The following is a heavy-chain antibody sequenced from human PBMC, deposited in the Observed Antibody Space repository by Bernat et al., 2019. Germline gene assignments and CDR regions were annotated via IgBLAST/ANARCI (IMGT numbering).Heavy chain of an antibody. J-gene: IGHJ5*02. Sequence: QVQLQESGPGLVKPSQTLSLTCTVSGGSISSGGYYWSWIRQHPGKGLEWIGYIYYSGSTYYNPSLKSRVTISVDTSKNQFSLKLSSVTAADTAVYYCARDWGIAVAGTEGWFDPWGQGTRVTVSS. CDR2: IYYSGST. D-gene: IGHD6-19*01. CDR1: GGSISSGGYY. V-gene: IGHV4-31*03. CDR3: ARDWGIAVAGTEGWFDP.